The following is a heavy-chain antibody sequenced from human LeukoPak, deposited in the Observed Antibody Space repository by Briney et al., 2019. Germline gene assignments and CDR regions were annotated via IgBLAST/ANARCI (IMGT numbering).Heavy chain of an antibody. V-gene: IGHV3-23*01. CDR1: GFTFSSYA. CDR2: IPGSGDST. CDR3: AKRYSGNSGVYKFDY. D-gene: IGHD1-26*01. J-gene: IGHJ4*02. Sequence: GGSLRLSCAASGFTFSSYAMTWVRQAPGKGLEWVSAIPGSGDSTYYADSVKGRFTVSRDNSKKTVYLQMNRLRAEDTAVYFCAKRYSGNSGVYKFDYWGQGTLVTVSS.